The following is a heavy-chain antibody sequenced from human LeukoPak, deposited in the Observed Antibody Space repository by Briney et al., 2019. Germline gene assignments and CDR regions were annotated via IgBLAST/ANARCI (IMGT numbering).Heavy chain of an antibody. D-gene: IGHD2-15*01. J-gene: IGHJ6*03. Sequence: GGSLRLSCAASGFTFSTYAMSWVRQAPGKGLEWVSAIGGSGGSTYHADSVKGRFTISRDNSKNTLYLQMNSLRAEDTAVYYCARVLRYCSGGNCYSGGLGYMDVWGKGTTVTISS. CDR3: ARVLRYCSGGNCYSGGLGYMDV. CDR1: GFTFSTYA. V-gene: IGHV3-23*01. CDR2: IGGSGGST.